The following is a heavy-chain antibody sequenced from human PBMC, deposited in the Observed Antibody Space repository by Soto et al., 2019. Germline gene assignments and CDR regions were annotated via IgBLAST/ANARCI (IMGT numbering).Heavy chain of an antibody. CDR2: IYDGGST. CDR3: ARRSSKYVGGMDV. D-gene: IGHD4-4*01. J-gene: IGHJ6*04. CDR1: GGSISSSSYY. Sequence: SETLSLTCTVAGGSISSSSYYWGWIRQPPGKGREWIGRIYDGGSTYYNPSLTGRLTISVDTSKNQFSLKLSSVTAADTAVYYCARRSSKYVGGMDVWGKGSTVTVCS. V-gene: IGHV4-39*01.